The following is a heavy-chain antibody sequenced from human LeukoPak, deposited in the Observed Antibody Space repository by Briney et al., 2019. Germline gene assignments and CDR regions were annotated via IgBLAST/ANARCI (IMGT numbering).Heavy chain of an antibody. V-gene: IGHV6-1*01. CDR1: GDSVSGSPAV. CDR3: ARGAVRGGTNFDY. J-gene: IGHJ4*02. CDR2: TYYRSKWNI. Sequence: SQTLSLTCAIPGDSVSGSPAVWNWIRQSPSRGLEWLGRTYYRSKWNIDYAVSVKGRITITPDTSKNQFSLQLSSVAPEDTAVYYCARGAVRGGTNFDYWGQGTLVTVSS. D-gene: IGHD3-10*01.